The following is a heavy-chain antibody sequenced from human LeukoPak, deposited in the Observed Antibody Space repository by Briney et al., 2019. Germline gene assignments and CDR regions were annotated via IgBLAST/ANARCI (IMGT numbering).Heavy chain of an antibody. V-gene: IGHV4-39*01. J-gene: IGHJ4*02. D-gene: IGHD4/OR15-4a*01. CDR1: GGSISSRSYY. CDR3: AWKVRPDYSPFDY. CDR2: IYNIWNT. Sequence: SESLSLTCTVSGGSISSRSYYWGWIRQPPGKGLEWIGSIYNIWNTYYNPSLKSRVTIYVDTSKNQFSLKMSSVTAADTAVYYCAWKVRPDYSPFDYWGQGTLVTVSS.